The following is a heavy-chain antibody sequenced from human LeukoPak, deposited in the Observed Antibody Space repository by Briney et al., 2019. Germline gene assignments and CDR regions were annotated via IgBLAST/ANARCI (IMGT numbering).Heavy chain of an antibody. CDR3: ARGPYYYDRSDYYQDAFDI. CDR2: ISAYNGNT. V-gene: IGHV1-18*01. J-gene: IGHJ3*02. CDR1: GYTFTSYG. D-gene: IGHD3-22*01. Sequence: GASVKVSCKASGYTFTSYGISWVRQAPGQGLEWMGWISAYNGNTNYAQKLQGGVTMTTDTSTSTAYMELRSLRSDDTAVYYCARGPYYYDRSDYYQDAFDIWGQGTKATVSS.